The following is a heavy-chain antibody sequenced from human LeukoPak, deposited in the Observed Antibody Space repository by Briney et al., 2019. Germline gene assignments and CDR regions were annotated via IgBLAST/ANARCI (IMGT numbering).Heavy chain of an antibody. Sequence: SETLSLTCTVSGGSFSSSSYYWGWLRQPPGMGLEWIGSIYYSGGTYYNPSLRGRVTISVYTSKNQFSLKLSSVTAADTAVYYCARHKGVYEYSGYDLGGWFDPWGQGTLVTVSS. D-gene: IGHD5-12*01. CDR1: GGSFSSSSYY. V-gene: IGHV4-39*01. J-gene: IGHJ5*02. CDR2: IYYSGGT. CDR3: ARHKGVYEYSGYDLGGWFDP.